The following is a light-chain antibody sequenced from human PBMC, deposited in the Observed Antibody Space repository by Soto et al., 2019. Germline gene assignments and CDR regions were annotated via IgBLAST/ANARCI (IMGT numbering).Light chain of an antibody. Sequence: QSVLTQPPSASGTPGQRATISRSGSSSNIGSNTVNWYQQLPGTAPKLLIYNNNQRPSGVPDRFSGSKSGTSASLAISGLQSEDEADYYCEGWDDSLNGVLFGGGTKVTVL. CDR3: EGWDDSLNGVL. V-gene: IGLV1-44*01. CDR2: NNN. J-gene: IGLJ2*01. CDR1: SSNIGSNT.